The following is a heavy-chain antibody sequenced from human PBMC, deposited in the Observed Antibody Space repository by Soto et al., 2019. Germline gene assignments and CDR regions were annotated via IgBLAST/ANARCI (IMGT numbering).Heavy chain of an antibody. D-gene: IGHD6-13*01. V-gene: IGHV2-70*11. J-gene: IGHJ4*02. Sequence: GSGPTLVNPTQTLTLTCTFSGFSLSTKAMCVSWIRQPPGKALEWLARIDWDDAKYYSTALKTRLTISKDTSKNQVVLTMTNMDPVDTATYYCARWYSSSWYPSYFDYWGQGTLVTVSS. CDR3: ARWYSSSWYPSYFDY. CDR2: IDWDDAK. CDR1: GFSLSTKAMC.